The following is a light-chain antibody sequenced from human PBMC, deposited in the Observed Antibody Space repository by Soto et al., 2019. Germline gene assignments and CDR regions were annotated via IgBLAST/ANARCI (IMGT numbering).Light chain of an antibody. J-gene: IGKJ2*01. Sequence: DIVMTQSPLSLPVTPGEPASISCRSSQSLLHSNGYNYLDWYLQKPGQSPQLLIYLGSNRASGVPERFSGSGSGKDFTLKISRVEAEDVGVYHCMQALQTPRTFGQGTKLEIK. CDR3: MQALQTPRT. CDR2: LGS. V-gene: IGKV2-28*01. CDR1: QSLLHSNGYNY.